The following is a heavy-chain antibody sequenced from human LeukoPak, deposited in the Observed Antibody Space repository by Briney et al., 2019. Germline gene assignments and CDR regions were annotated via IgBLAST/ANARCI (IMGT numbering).Heavy chain of an antibody. V-gene: IGHV3-23*01. J-gene: IGHJ4*02. D-gene: IGHD3-3*01. CDR1: GFTFSDYA. CDR3: AKAELGVDTFFDY. CDR2: LSGSGAGT. Sequence: GGSPRLSCAASGFTFSDYALGWVRQAPGRGLEWVATLSGSGAGTYYSDSVQGRFTISRDNSKRTLFLQMNSLRAEDTAFYYCAKAELGVDTFFDYWGQGTLVTVSS.